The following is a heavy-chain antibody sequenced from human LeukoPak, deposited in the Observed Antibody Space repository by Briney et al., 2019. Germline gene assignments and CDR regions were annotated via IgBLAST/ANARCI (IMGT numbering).Heavy chain of an antibody. J-gene: IGHJ6*03. CDR2: ISSSSSYI. Sequence: GGSLRLSCAASGFTLSSYSMNWVRQAPGKGLEWVSSISSSSSYIYYADSVKGRFTISRDNAKNSLYLQMNSLRAEDTAVYYCAKKDYSSSWYPWDYYYYYMDVWGKGTTVTVSS. V-gene: IGHV3-21*04. D-gene: IGHD6-13*01. CDR3: AKKDYSSSWYPWDYYYYYMDV. CDR1: GFTLSSYS.